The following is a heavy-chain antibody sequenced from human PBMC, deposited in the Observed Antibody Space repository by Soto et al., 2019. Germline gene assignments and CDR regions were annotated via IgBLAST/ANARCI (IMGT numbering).Heavy chain of an antibody. J-gene: IGHJ5*02. CDR2: ISGSGGST. V-gene: IGHV3-23*01. CDR3: AKGGDYGSGLFDP. CDR1: GFTFSRYA. D-gene: IGHD3-10*01. Sequence: EVQLLESGGGLVQPGGSLRLSCAASGFTFSRYAMSWVHQAPGKGLEWVSAISGSGGSTYYADSVKGRFTISRDNSKNTLYLQMNSLRAGDTAVYYCAKGGDYGSGLFDPWGQGTLVTVSS.